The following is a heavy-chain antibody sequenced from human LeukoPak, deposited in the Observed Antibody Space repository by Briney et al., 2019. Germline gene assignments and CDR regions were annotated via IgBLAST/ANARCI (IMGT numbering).Heavy chain of an antibody. D-gene: IGHD3-22*01. CDR2: TRNKANSYTT. CDR1: GFTFSDHY. J-gene: IGHJ4*02. Sequence: PGGSLRLSCAASGFTFSDHYMDWVRQAPGKGLEWVGRTRNKANSYTTEYAASVKGRFTISRDDSKNSLHLQMNSLKTEDTAVYYCASPGGSGYYYPLDYWGQGTLVTVSS. CDR3: ASPGGSGYYYPLDY. V-gene: IGHV3-72*01.